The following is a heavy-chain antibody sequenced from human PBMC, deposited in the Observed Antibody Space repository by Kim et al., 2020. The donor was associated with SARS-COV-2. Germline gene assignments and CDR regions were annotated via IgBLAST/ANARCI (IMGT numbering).Heavy chain of an antibody. CDR2: VYYTGTT. D-gene: IGHD3-22*01. CDR1: GGSINRSNYY. Sequence: SETLSLTCSVSGGSINRSNYYWGWLRQSPGKGLEWIGSVYYTGTTYHNPSLQSRVTISVDTSRNKFFLSLSSVTAADTAVYYCARHEDNYDDSRGYYFDSWGQGTLVTVSS. CDR3: ARHEDNYDDSRGYYFDS. J-gene: IGHJ5*01. V-gene: IGHV4-39*01.